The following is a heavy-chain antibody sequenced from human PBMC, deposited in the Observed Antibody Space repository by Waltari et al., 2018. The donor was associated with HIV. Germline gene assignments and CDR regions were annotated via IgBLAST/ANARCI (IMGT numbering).Heavy chain of an antibody. Sequence: QLLESGGGLVEPGGSLRLSCAASGFIFTDFAMDWVRQAPGKWLKGVSASRGGGVTFYADSVKGRFTISRDNSKNTLYLQMNSLRADDAAVYYCVKDSGRAADVFDLWGQGTMVTVSS. CDR2: SRGGGVT. J-gene: IGHJ3*01. D-gene: IGHD3-10*01. CDR3: VKDSGRAADVFDL. CDR1: GFIFTDFA. V-gene: IGHV3-23*01.